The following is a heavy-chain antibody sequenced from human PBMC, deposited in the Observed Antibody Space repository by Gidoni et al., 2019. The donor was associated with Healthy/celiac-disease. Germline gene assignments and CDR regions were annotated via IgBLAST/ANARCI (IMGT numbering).Heavy chain of an antibody. V-gene: IGHV4-34*01. Sequence: QVQLQQWGAGLLKPSETLSLTCAVYGGSFSGYYWSWIRQPPGKGLEWIGEINHSGSTNYNPSLKSRVTISVDTSKNQFSLKLSSVTVADTAVYYCARGGSQAAAGTDRYFDYWGQGTLVTVSS. CDR1: GGSFSGYY. CDR3: ARGGSQAAAGTDRYFDY. J-gene: IGHJ4*02. CDR2: INHSGST. D-gene: IGHD6-13*01.